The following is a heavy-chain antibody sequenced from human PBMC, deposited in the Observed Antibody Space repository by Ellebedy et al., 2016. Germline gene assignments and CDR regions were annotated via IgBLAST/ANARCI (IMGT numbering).Heavy chain of an antibody. V-gene: IGHV2-5*01. Sequence: SGPTLVKPTQTLTLTCTFSGFSLSTSGMTAGWVRQPPGEAPEWLTFIYWNGVERYSPSLRSRLTITKDTSRNQIVLTMTNMDPVDTGTYFCAHRTTVTSVDYWGQGTLVTVSS. D-gene: IGHD4-17*01. CDR1: GFSLSTSGMT. CDR3: AHRTTVTSVDY. J-gene: IGHJ4*02. CDR2: IYWNGVE.